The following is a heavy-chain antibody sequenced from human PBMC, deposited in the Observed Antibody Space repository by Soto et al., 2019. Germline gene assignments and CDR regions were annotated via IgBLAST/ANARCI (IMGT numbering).Heavy chain of an antibody. V-gene: IGHV3-7*01. CDR2: KKQDGSEK. CDR3: ARDRWRGYFDY. J-gene: IGHJ4*02. CDR1: GFTFSSYW. D-gene: IGHD2-15*01. Sequence: GGSLRLSCAASGFTFSSYWMSWVRQAPGKGLEWVANKKQDGSEKYYVDSVKGRFTISRDNAKNSLYLQMNSLRAEDTAVYYCARDRWRGYFDYWGQGTLVTVSS.